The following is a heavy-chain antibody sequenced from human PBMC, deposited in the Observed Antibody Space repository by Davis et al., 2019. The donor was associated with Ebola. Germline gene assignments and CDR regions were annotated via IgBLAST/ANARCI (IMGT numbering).Heavy chain of an antibody. CDR2: INAGNGNT. V-gene: IGHV1-3*01. Sequence: ASVKVSCKASGYTFTSYAMHWVRQAPGQRLEWMGWINAGNGNTKYSQKFQGRVTITRDTSASTAYMELSSLRSEDTAVYYCARGVAGSGWFDPWGQGTLVTVSS. J-gene: IGHJ5*02. D-gene: IGHD6-19*01. CDR3: ARGVAGSGWFDP. CDR1: GYTFTSYA.